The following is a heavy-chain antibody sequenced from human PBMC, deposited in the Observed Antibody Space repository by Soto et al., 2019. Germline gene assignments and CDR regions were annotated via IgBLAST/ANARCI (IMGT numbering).Heavy chain of an antibody. CDR2: IIPIFGTA. CDR1: GGTFSSYA. Sequence: QVQLVQSGAEVKKPGSSVKVSCKASGGTFSSYAISWVRQAPGQGLEWMGGIIPIFGTANYAQKFQGRVTITADESTSTAYMELSSLRSEDTAVYYCASGYSSNWYQTEPRYYYYGMDVWGQGTTVTVSS. J-gene: IGHJ6*02. D-gene: IGHD6-13*01. V-gene: IGHV1-69*01. CDR3: ASGYSSNWYQTEPRYYYYGMDV.